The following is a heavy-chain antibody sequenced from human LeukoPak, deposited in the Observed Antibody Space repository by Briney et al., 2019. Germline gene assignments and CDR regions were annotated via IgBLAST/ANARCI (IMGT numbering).Heavy chain of an antibody. CDR1: GFTFSDYY. D-gene: IGHD3-10*01. V-gene: IGHV3-49*04. CDR2: IRSNAYDATT. CDR3: SRADYYGSGSPISLDV. J-gene: IGHJ6*04. Sequence: GGSLRLSCAASGFTFSDYYMSWVRQAPGKGLEWVSFIRSNAYDATTEYAASVRGRFTISRDDSKSIAYLQMNSLKTEDTAVYYCSRADYYGSGSPISLDVWGKGTTVTVSS.